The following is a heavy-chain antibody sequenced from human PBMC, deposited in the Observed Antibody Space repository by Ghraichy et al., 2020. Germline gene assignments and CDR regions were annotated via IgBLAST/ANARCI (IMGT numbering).Heavy chain of an antibody. CDR1: GGSISSSSYY. D-gene: IGHD1-1*01. CDR2: IYYSGST. Sequence: SETLSPTCTVSGGSISSSSYYWGWIRQPPGKGLEWIGSIYYSGSTYYNPSLKSRVTISVDTSKNQFSLKLSSVTAADTAVYYCARHEGSGIGYWGQGTLVTVSS. J-gene: IGHJ4*02. CDR3: ARHEGSGIGY. V-gene: IGHV4-39*01.